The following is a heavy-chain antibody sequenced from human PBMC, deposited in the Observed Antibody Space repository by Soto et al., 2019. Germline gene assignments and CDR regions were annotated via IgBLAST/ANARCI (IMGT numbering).Heavy chain of an antibody. D-gene: IGHD1-1*01. CDR1: GGSVSGSYYY. CDR2: VFHTGFT. Sequence: ASETLSLTCAVSGGSVSGSYYYWAWLRQSPGKGPEWIGSVFHTGFTSYNPSLESRVSVSVDTSKSQFSLKLSAVTASDTAVYYCATSQKGYNWNYFDHWGQGALVTVSS. V-gene: IGHV4-39*01. CDR3: ATSQKGYNWNYFDH. J-gene: IGHJ4*02.